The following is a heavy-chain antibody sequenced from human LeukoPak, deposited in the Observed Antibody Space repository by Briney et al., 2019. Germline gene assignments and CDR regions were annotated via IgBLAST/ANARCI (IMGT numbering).Heavy chain of an antibody. CDR3: ARPRYRNLFDY. Sequence: SETLSLTCAVYGGSFSGYYWSWIRQPPGKGLEWIGEINHSGSTNYNPSLKSRVTISVDTSKNQFSLKLSSVTAADTAVYYCARPRYRNLFDYWGQGTLVTVSS. CDR2: INHSGST. V-gene: IGHV4-34*01. J-gene: IGHJ4*02. D-gene: IGHD4-11*01. CDR1: GGSFSGYY.